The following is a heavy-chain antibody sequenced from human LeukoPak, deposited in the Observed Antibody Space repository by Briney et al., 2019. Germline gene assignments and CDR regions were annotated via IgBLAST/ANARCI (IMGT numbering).Heavy chain of an antibody. CDR2: VDPEDGET. J-gene: IGHJ5*02. CDR3: ATTERWLQFA. CDR1: GYTFTDYY. D-gene: IGHD5-24*01. V-gene: IGHV1-69-2*01. Sequence: ASVRVSRKVSGYTFTDYYMHWVQQAPGKGLEWMGLVDPEDGETIYAEKFQGRVTITADTSTDTAYMELSSLRSEDTAVYYCATTERWLQFAWGQGTLVTVSS.